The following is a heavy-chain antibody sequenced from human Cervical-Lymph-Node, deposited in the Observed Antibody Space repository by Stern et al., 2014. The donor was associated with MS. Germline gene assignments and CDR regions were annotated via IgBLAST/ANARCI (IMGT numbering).Heavy chain of an antibody. CDR2: IHDSGST. Sequence: QVQLVESGPGLVKPSQTLSLTCTVSGGSISSSGYYWSWIRQPADKGLEWIGRIHDSGSTYYNPSLKSRVTISMDTAKNPFSLKLPSVTAADTAVYYCVTTRWDLFTWNWFDPWGQGTLVTVSS. V-gene: IGHV4-61*02. CDR3: VTTRWDLFTWNWFDP. CDR1: GGSISSSGYY. J-gene: IGHJ5*02. D-gene: IGHD1-26*01.